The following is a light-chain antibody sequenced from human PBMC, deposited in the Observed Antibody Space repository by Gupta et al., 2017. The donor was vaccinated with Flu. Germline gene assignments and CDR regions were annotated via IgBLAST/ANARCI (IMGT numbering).Light chain of an antibody. J-gene: IGLJ2*01. CDR1: CSAVGRYNF. V-gene: IGLV2-23*01. Sequence: QSALTQLAPVSWSPGQSITISCTAACSAVGRYNFVSWYQHHPDTAPILIIYEGTKRPSGISIRFSGSESANAASLTISGLQAEDEGDYYCCSYASSHVIFGGGTKLTVL. CDR2: EGT. CDR3: CSYASSHVI.